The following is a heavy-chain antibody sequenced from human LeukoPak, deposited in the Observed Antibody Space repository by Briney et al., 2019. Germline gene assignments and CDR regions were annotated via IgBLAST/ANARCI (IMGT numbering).Heavy chain of an antibody. Sequence: SETLSLTCTVPGGSISSYYWSWIRQPPGKGLEWIGYIYYSGSTNYNPSLKSRVAISVDTSKNQFSLKLSSVTAADTAVYYCASSRLGYSSGWYYFDYWGQGTLVTVSS. CDR2: IYYSGST. V-gene: IGHV4-59*01. D-gene: IGHD6-19*01. CDR3: ASSRLGYSSGWYYFDY. J-gene: IGHJ4*02. CDR1: GGSISSYY.